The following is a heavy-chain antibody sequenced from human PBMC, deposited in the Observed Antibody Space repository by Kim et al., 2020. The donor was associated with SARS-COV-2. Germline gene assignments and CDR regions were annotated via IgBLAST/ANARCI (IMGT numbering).Heavy chain of an antibody. V-gene: IGHV4-59*01. J-gene: IGHJ6*02. CDR1: GGSISSYY. D-gene: IGHD3-22*01. Sequence: SETLSLTCTVSGGSISSYYWSWIRQPPGKGLEWIGYIYYSGSTNYNPSLKSRVTISVDTSKNQFSLKLSSVTAADTAVYYCARDKRVEYYYDSSGFYYYYYGMDVWGQGTTVTVSS. CDR3: ARDKRVEYYYDSSGFYYYYYGMDV. CDR2: IYYSGST.